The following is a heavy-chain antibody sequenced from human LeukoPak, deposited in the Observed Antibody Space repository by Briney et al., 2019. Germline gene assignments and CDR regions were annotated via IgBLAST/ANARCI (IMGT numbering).Heavy chain of an antibody. Sequence: ASVKVSCKASGYTFTSYYMHWVRQAPGQGLEWMGIINPSGGSTNYAQKFPGRVTMTRDMSTSTVYMEQSSLRSEDTAVYYCARDLSGIAAAGTLDYWGQGTLVTVSS. J-gene: IGHJ4*02. V-gene: IGHV1-46*01. CDR2: INPSGGST. CDR1: GYTFTSYY. D-gene: IGHD6-13*01. CDR3: ARDLSGIAAAGTLDY.